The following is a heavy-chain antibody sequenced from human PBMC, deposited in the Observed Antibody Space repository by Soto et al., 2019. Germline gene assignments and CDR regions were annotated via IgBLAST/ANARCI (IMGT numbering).Heavy chain of an antibody. CDR2: ISSNGGST. J-gene: IGHJ5*02. CDR3: AKSLGSGWYNWFDP. Sequence: GGSLRLSCSASGFTFSSYAMHWVRQAPGKGLEYVSAISSNGGSTYYADSVKGRFTISRDNSKNTLYLQMNSLRAEDTAVYYCAKSLGSGWYNWFDPWGQGTLVTVSS. V-gene: IGHV3-64*04. CDR1: GFTFSSYA. D-gene: IGHD6-19*01.